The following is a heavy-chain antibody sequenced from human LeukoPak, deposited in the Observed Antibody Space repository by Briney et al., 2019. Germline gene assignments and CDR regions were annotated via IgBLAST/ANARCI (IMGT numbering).Heavy chain of an antibody. Sequence: SETLSLTCTVSGGSISRYYWSWIRQPPGKGLEWIGYIYYSGSTNYNPSLKRRVTISVDTSKNHFSLKLSSVAAADTAVYYCARAINWGSPYFDYWGQGTLVTVSS. CDR2: IYYSGST. D-gene: IGHD7-27*01. V-gene: IGHV4-59*01. J-gene: IGHJ4*02. CDR1: GGSISRYY. CDR3: ARAINWGSPYFDY.